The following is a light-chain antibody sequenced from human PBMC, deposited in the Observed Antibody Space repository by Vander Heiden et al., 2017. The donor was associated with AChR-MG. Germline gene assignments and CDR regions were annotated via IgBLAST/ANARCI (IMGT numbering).Light chain of an antibody. J-gene: IGLJ3*02. CDR3: QTWGTGIQV. V-gene: IGLV4-69*01. CDR1: SGHSSYA. CDR2: LNSDGSH. Sequence: QLVLTQSPSASASLAASVKLTCILSSGHSSYAIAWHQQQPEKGPRYLMKLNSDGSHSKGDGIPDRFSGSSSGAERYLTISSLQSEDEADYYCQTWGTGIQVFGGGTKLTVL.